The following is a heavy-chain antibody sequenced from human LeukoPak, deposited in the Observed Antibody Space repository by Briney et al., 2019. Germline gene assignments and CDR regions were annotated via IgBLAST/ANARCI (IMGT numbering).Heavy chain of an antibody. D-gene: IGHD1-26*01. J-gene: IGHJ3*02. CDR3: ARGVGLRAFDI. CDR1: GGSISSGGYY. CDR2: VSYSGST. Sequence: SETLSLTCTVSGGSISSGGYYWSWIRQPPGKGLEWIGYVSYSGSTDYNPSLKSRVTISVDTSRNQFSLKLSSVTAADTAVYYCARGVGLRAFDIWGQGTMVTVSS. V-gene: IGHV4-61*08.